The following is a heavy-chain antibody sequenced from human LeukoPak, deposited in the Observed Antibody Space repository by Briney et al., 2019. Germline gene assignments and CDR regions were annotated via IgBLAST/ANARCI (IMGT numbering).Heavy chain of an antibody. Sequence: SETLSLTCTVSGGSISSYYWSWIRQPAGKGLEWIGRIYTSGSTNYNPSLKSRVTISVDTSKNQFSLKLSSVTAADTAVYYCARGLRYFDWLPLDYWGQGTLVTVSS. CDR1: GGSISSYY. CDR3: ARGLRYFDWLPLDY. CDR2: IYTSGST. J-gene: IGHJ4*02. V-gene: IGHV4-4*07. D-gene: IGHD3-9*01.